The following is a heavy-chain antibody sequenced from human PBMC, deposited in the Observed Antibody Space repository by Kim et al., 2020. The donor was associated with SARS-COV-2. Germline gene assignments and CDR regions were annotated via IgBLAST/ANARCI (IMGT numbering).Heavy chain of an antibody. D-gene: IGHD4-17*01. Sequence: GGSLRLSCVVSGFTFTTYAMNWVRQAPGKGLEWVSGISGGGGSTYYADSMKGRFTISRDSSKNTLYLQMSSLRADDTAIYYCAKELRMTTQTSGGDFFDNWGQGTLVTVSS. J-gene: IGHJ4*02. CDR3: AKELRMTTQTSGGDFFDN. V-gene: IGHV3-23*01. CDR2: ISGGGGST. CDR1: GFTFTTYA.